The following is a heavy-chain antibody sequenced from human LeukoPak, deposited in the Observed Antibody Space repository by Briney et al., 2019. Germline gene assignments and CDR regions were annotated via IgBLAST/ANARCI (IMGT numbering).Heavy chain of an antibody. CDR2: ISYDGSNK. D-gene: IGHD6-13*01. J-gene: IGHJ4*02. Sequence: GGSLRLSCAASGFTFSSYAMHWVRQAPGKGLEWVAVISYDGSNKYYADSVKGRFTISRDNSKNTLYLQMNSLRAEDTAVYYCARGSGSSSWYFSDYWGQGTLVTASS. CDR1: GFTFSSYA. CDR3: ARGSGSSSWYFSDY. V-gene: IGHV3-30-3*01.